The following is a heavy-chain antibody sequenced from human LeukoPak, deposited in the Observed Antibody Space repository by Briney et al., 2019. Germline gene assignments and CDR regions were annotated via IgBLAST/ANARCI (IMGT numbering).Heavy chain of an antibody. D-gene: IGHD3-22*01. V-gene: IGHV3-33*06. J-gene: IGHJ4*02. CDR3: AKDPIEDSSGYYFDY. CDR1: GFTFSSYG. CDR2: IWYDGSNR. Sequence: AGGSLRLSCAASGFTFSSYGMHWVRQALGKGLEWVAVIWYDGSNRYYADSVKGRFTISRDNSKNTLYLQMNSLRAEDTAVYYCAKDPIEDSSGYYFDYWGQGTLVTVSS.